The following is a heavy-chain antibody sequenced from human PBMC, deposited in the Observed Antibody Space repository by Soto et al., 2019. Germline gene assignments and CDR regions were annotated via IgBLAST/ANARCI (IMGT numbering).Heavy chain of an antibody. V-gene: IGHV4-4*02. J-gene: IGHJ4*02. CDR2: IYHSGST. Sequence: QVQLQESGPGLVKPSGTLSLTCAVSGGSIRSSNWWSWVRHPPGKGLEWIGEIYHSGSTNYNPSLKSRVSISVDKSKNQFSLELSSVTAADTALYYCARSGYSGGWYHFDYWGQGILVTVTS. CDR1: GGSIRSSNW. D-gene: IGHD6-19*01. CDR3: ARSGYSGGWYHFDY.